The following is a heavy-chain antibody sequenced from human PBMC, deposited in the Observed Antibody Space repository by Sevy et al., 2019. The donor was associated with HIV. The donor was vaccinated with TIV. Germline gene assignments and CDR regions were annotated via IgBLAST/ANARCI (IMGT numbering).Heavy chain of an antibody. V-gene: IGHV3-23*01. CDR1: GFTFSSYA. CDR3: HGDYDSSQLASYYYYGMDV. D-gene: IGHD3-22*01. CDR2: IRGSGGST. Sequence: GGSLRHSCAASGFTFSSYAMSWVRQAPGKGLEWVSTIRGSGGSTYYADSVKGRFTISRDNSKNTLYFQMNSLRAEDTAVYYCHGDYDSSQLASYYYYGMDVWGQGTTVTVSS. J-gene: IGHJ6*02.